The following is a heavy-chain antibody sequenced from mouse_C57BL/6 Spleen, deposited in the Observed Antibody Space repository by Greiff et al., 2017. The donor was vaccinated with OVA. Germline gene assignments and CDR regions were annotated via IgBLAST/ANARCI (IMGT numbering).Heavy chain of an antibody. Sequence: QVQLKQSGAELVKPGASVTLSCKASGYTFTSYWMQWVKQRPGQGLEWIGEIDPSDSYTTYNQKFKGKATLTVDTSSSTAYMQLSSLTSEDSAVYYCANGVRLPLDYWGKGTTLTVSS. J-gene: IGHJ2*01. CDR2: IDPSDSYT. V-gene: IGHV1-50*01. D-gene: IGHD6-5*01. CDR3: ANGVRLPLDY. CDR1: GYTFTSYW.